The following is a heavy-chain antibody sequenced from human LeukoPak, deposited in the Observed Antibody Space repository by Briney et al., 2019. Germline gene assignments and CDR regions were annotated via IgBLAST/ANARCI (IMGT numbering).Heavy chain of an antibody. V-gene: IGHV3-7*03. CDR2: IKQDGSEK. Sequence: GGSLRLSCAASGFTFSSYWMSWVRQAPGKGLEWVANIKQDGSEKYYVDSVKGRFTISRDNAKNSLYLRMNSLRAEDTAVYYCARLPEWFGELSPARGMDVWGKGTTVTVSS. CDR3: ARLPEWFGELSPARGMDV. J-gene: IGHJ6*04. D-gene: IGHD3-10*01. CDR1: GFTFSSYW.